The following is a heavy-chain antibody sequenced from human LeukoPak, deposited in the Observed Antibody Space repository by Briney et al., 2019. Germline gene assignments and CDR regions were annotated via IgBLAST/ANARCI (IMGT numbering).Heavy chain of an antibody. Sequence: GGSLRLSCAASGFTFSSYGMHWVRQAPGKGLEWVAVIWYDGSNKYYAGSVKGRFTISRDNSKNTLYLQMNSLRAEDTAVYYCARDWNSGSYLAYYFDYWGQGTLVTVSS. J-gene: IGHJ4*02. CDR1: GFTFSSYG. CDR2: IWYDGSNK. D-gene: IGHD1-26*01. V-gene: IGHV3-33*01. CDR3: ARDWNSGSYLAYYFDY.